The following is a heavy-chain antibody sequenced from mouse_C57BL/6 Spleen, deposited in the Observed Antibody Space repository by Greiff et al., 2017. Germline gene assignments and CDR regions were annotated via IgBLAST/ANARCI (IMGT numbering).Heavy chain of an antibody. J-gene: IGHJ1*03. Sequence: ESGPGLVKPSQSLSLTCSVTGYSITSGYYWNWIRQFPGNKLEWMGYISYDGSNNYNPSLKNRNSITHYTSKNLFFLELNSVTTEDTATYYCARVCDDGSSLWYFDVWGTGTTVTVSS. D-gene: IGHD1-1*01. V-gene: IGHV3-6*01. CDR2: ISYDGSN. CDR1: GYSITSGYY. CDR3: ARVCDDGSSLWYFDV.